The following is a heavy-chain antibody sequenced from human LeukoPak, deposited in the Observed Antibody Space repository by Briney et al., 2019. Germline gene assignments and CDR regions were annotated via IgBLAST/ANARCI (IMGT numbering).Heavy chain of an antibody. V-gene: IGHV3-30-3*01. Sequence: PGGSLRLSCAASGFTFSSYAMSWVRQAPGKGLEWVAVISYDGSNKYYADSVKGRFTISRDNSKNTLYLQMNSLRAEDTAVYYCARSGYSSSWDWYFDLWGRGTLVTVSS. D-gene: IGHD6-13*01. CDR3: ARSGYSSSWDWYFDL. CDR2: ISYDGSNK. CDR1: GFTFSSYA. J-gene: IGHJ2*01.